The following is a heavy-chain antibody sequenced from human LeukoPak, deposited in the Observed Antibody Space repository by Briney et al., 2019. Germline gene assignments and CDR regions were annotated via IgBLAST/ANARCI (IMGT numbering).Heavy chain of an antibody. CDR3: ARSMVAMNQDFDY. D-gene: IGHD5-12*01. Sequence: SETLSLTCAVYGGSFSGYYWSWIRQPPGKGLEWIGYIYYSGSTNYNPSLKSRVTISVDTSKNQFSLKLSSVTAADTAVYYCARSMVAMNQDFDYWGQGTLVTVSS. J-gene: IGHJ4*02. V-gene: IGHV4-59*01. CDR1: GGSFSGYY. CDR2: IYYSGST.